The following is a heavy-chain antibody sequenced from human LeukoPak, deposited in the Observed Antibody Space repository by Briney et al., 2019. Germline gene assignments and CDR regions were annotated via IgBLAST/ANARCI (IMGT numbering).Heavy chain of an antibody. D-gene: IGHD2-2*01. CDR1: GYTFTGYY. J-gene: IGHJ4*02. V-gene: IGHV1-2*02. CDR3: AFSYCSSTSCYGTTK. Sequence: ASVKVSCKASGYTFTGYYMHWVRQAPGQGLEWMGWINPNSGGTNYVQKFQGRVTMTRDTSISTAYMELSRLRSDDTAVYYCAFSYCSSTSCYGTTKWGQGTLVTVSS. CDR2: INPNSGGT.